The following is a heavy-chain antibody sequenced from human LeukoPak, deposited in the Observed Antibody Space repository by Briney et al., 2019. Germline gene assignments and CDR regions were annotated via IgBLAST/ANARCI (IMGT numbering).Heavy chain of an antibody. Sequence: GGSLRLSCAASGFTFSSYAMHWVRQAPGKGLEWVAVISYDGSNKYYADSVKGRFTISRDNSKNSLYLQMNSLRAEDTAVYYCARDQLHITMIVVVQGAFDIWGQGTMVTVSS. D-gene: IGHD3-22*01. J-gene: IGHJ3*02. CDR2: ISYDGSNK. CDR3: ARDQLHITMIVVVQGAFDI. CDR1: GFTFSSYA. V-gene: IGHV3-30-3*01.